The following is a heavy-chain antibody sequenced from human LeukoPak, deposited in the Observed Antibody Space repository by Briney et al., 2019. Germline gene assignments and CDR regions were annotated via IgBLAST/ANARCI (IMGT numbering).Heavy chain of an antibody. D-gene: IGHD6-19*01. CDR1: GGSISSYY. V-gene: IGHV4-59*08. CDR3: ARHWYSSGWVFVY. CDR2: VYYSGST. Sequence: KPSETLSLTCTVSGGSISSYYWSWIRQPPGKGLEWIGYVYYSGSTNYNPSLKSRVTISLDTSKNQFSLKLSSVTAADTAVYYCARHWYSSGWVFVYWGQGTLVTVSS. J-gene: IGHJ4*02.